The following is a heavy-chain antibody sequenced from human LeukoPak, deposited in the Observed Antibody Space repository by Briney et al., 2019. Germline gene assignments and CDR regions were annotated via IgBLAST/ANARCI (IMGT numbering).Heavy chain of an antibody. D-gene: IGHD1-26*01. CDR2: MSADGGST. CDR1: GFTLSSYS. Sequence: GGSLRLSCAASGFTLSSYSMHWVRQAPGEGLEYVSAMSADGGSTYYADSVRGRFIISRDTSKNTLYLQMDSLRPEDMAAYYCARVVGHGNFDYWGQGALVTVSS. V-gene: IGHV3-64*02. J-gene: IGHJ4*02. CDR3: ARVVGHGNFDY.